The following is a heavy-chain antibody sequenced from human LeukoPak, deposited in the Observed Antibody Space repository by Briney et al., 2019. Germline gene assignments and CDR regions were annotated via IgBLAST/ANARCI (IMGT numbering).Heavy chain of an antibody. CDR2: IIPIFGTA. V-gene: IGHV1-69*01. J-gene: IGHJ6*04. CDR3: ARADCSGGSCYRYYYYGMDV. D-gene: IGHD2-15*01. CDR1: GGTFSSYA. Sequence: SVKVSCKASGGTFSSYAISWVRQAPGQGLERMGGIIPIFGTANYAQKFQGRVTITADESTSTAYMELSSLGSEDTAVYYCARADCSGGSCYRYYYYGMDVWGKGTTVTVSS.